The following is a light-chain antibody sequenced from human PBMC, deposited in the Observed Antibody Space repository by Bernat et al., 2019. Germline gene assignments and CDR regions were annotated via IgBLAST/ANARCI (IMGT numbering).Light chain of an antibody. CDR3: QVYDSSTYHYV. J-gene: IGLJ1*01. V-gene: IGLV3-21*04. CDR1: NIENKN. Sequence: SYMLTQPPSVSVAPGKTARITCGGNNIENKNVHWNQHKPGQAPVLVISHDTDRPSGIPDRFSGSNSGNTATLSISRVEAGDEADYFCQVYDSSTYHYVFGTGTKVTVL. CDR2: HDT.